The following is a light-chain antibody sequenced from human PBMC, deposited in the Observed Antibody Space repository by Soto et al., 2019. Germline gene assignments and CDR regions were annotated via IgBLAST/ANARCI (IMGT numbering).Light chain of an antibody. V-gene: IGKV3-20*01. CDR3: QLYDGSRLT. CDR1: QSISSIY. J-gene: IGKJ4*01. CDR2: GAS. Sequence: EIVLTQSPGTLSFSPGQRATLSCRASQSISSIYFAWYQQIPGQAPRLLIYGASRRATGIPDRFSGSGSGTDFTLTISRREPEDFAVYYCQLYDGSRLTCGGGTKVEIK.